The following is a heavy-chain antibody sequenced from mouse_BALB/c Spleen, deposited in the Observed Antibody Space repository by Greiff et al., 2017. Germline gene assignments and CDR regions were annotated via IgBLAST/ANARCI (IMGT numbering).Heavy chain of an antibody. Sequence: EVKVVESGGGLVQPGGSLKLSCAASGFTFSSYTMSWVRQTPEKRLEWVATISDGGSYTYYPDSVKGRFTISRDNAKNNLYLQMSSLKSEDTAMYYCARALLNWDVGFAYWGQGTLVTVSA. CDR2: ISDGGSYT. J-gene: IGHJ3*01. V-gene: IGHV5-6*03. CDR1: GFTFSSYT. CDR3: ARALLNWDVGFAY. D-gene: IGHD4-1*01.